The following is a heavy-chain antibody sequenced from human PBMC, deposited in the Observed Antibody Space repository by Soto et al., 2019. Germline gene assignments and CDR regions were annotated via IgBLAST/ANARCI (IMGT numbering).Heavy chain of an antibody. CDR3: NRWYSSTWNYTNKEMEV. D-gene: IGHD6-19*01. J-gene: IGHJ6*01. CDR2: IRGKAYGGAV. V-gene: IGHV3-49*03. CDR1: EFSFSDYA. Sequence: GLSXSLSCTVAEFSFSDYASTWFRHGQGKGLGWVACIRGKAYGGAVEYAASVKGRLIISRDDSKRIAYLQMNSLKREESGVYSCNRWYSSTWNYTNKEMEVWGHWTTVT.